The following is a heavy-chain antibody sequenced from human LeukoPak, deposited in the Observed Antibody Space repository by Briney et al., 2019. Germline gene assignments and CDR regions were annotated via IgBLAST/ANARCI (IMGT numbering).Heavy chain of an antibody. CDR3: ARIPSNY. D-gene: IGHD4-11*01. Sequence: PSETLSLTCAVHGGSFSGYYWSWIRQPPGKGLEWIGEINHSGSTNYNPSLKSRVTISVDTSKNQFSLKLSSVTAADTAVYYCARIPSNYWGQGTLVTVSS. V-gene: IGHV4-34*01. J-gene: IGHJ4*02. CDR2: INHSGST. CDR1: GGSFSGYY.